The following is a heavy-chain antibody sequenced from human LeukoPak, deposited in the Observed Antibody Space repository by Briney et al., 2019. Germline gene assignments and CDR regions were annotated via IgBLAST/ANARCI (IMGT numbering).Heavy chain of an antibody. J-gene: IGHJ4*02. CDR3: ARVKVTMVRGVIIGVDFDY. V-gene: IGHV4-4*02. D-gene: IGHD3-10*01. Sequence: PSETLSLTCAVSGGSISSSNWWSWVRQPPGKGLEWIGEIYHSGSTNYNPSLKSRVTISVDKSKNQFSLKLSSVTAADTAVYYCARVKVTMVRGVIIGVDFDYWGRGTLVTVSS. CDR1: GGSISSSNW. CDR2: IYHSGST.